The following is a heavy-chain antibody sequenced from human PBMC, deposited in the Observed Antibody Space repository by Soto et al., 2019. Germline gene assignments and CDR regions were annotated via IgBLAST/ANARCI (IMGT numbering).Heavy chain of an antibody. CDR2: ISSSSGYT. Sequence: PGGSLRLSCAASGFTFSDYYMSWIRQAPGKGLEWVSYISSSSGYTNYADSVKGRFTISRDNAKNSLYLQMNSLRAEDTAVDYCAKEYGRLDYWGQGTLVTVSS. CDR1: GFTFSDYY. J-gene: IGHJ4*02. CDR3: AKEYGRLDY. V-gene: IGHV3-11*06. D-gene: IGHD4-17*01.